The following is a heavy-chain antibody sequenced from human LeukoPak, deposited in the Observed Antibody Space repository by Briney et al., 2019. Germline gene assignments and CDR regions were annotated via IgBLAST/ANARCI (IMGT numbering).Heavy chain of an antibody. D-gene: IGHD6-13*01. J-gene: IGHJ6*02. CDR1: GFTFSDYY. V-gene: IGHV3-11*01. Sequence: PGGSLRLSCAVSGFTFSDYYMSWLRQAPGKGLEWVSYISSGGSTISHADSVKGRFTISRDNAENSLYLQMNSLRAEDTAVYYCARDRGSSWSYYYYGMDVWGQGTTVTVSS. CDR3: ARDRGSSWSYYYYGMDV. CDR2: ISSGGSTI.